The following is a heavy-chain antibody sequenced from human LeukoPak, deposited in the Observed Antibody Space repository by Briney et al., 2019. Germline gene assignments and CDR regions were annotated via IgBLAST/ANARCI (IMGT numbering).Heavy chain of an antibody. V-gene: IGHV3-9*01. Sequence: QAGGSLRLSCAASGFTFDDYAMHWVRQAPGKGLEWVSGISWNSGSIGYADSVKGRFTISRDNAKNSLYLQMNSLRAEDTAVYYCARESRSYFDYWGQGTLVTVSS. CDR2: ISWNSGSI. J-gene: IGHJ4*02. CDR1: GFTFDDYA. CDR3: ARESRSYFDY.